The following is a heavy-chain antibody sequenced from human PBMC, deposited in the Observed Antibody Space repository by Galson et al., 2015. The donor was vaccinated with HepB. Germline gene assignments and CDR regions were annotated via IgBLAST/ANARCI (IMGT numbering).Heavy chain of an antibody. J-gene: IGHJ3*02. CDR3: ARGYDTADAFDI. V-gene: IGHV3-30*04. CDR1: GFTFSSYA. CDR2: ISYDGSNK. Sequence: SLRLSCAASGFTFSSYAMHWVRQAPGKGLEWVAVISYDGSNKYYADSVKGRFTISRDNSKNTLYLQMNSLRAEDTAVYYCARGYDTADAFDIWGQGTMVTVSS. D-gene: IGHD5-18*01.